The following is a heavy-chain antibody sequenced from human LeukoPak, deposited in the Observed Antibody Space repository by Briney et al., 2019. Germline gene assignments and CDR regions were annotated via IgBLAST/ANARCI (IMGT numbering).Heavy chain of an antibody. J-gene: IGHJ6*02. Sequence: GGSLRLSCAASGFTFSSYAMSWVRQAPGKGLEWVSAISGSGGSTYYADSVKGRFTISRDNSKNTLYLQMNSLRAEDTAVYYCTKDRGYSNYYYYGMDVWGQGTTVTVSS. CDR1: GFTFSSYA. CDR3: TKDRGYSNYYYYGMDV. CDR2: ISGSGGST. D-gene: IGHD4-11*01. V-gene: IGHV3-23*01.